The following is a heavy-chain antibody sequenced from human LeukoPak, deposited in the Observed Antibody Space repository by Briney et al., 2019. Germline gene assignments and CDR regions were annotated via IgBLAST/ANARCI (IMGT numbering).Heavy chain of an antibody. Sequence: PSETLSLTCTVSGGSISSYYWSWIRQPPGKGLEWIGYIYYSGSTNYNPSLKSRVTISVDTSKNQFSLKLSSVTAADTAVYYCARLIIRDKTWAFDIWGQGTMVTVSS. J-gene: IGHJ3*02. CDR3: ARLIIRDKTWAFDI. CDR2: IYYSGST. D-gene: IGHD3-22*01. V-gene: IGHV4-59*01. CDR1: GGSISSYY.